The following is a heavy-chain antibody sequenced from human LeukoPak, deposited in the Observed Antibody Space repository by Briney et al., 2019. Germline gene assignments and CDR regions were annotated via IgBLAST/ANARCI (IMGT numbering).Heavy chain of an antibody. D-gene: IGHD2-2*01. CDR3: SRDQRYCSSSSCPWEPFDY. Sequence: GGSLRLSCAASGFSFSGFSMNWVRQAPGKGLEWVSSITSSSHQIHYADSVKGRFTISRDNAKNPLYLQMNSLRAEDTAVYYCSRDQRYCSSSSCPWEPFDYWGQGTLVTVSS. V-gene: IGHV3-21*01. CDR2: ITSSSHQI. J-gene: IGHJ4*02. CDR1: GFSFSGFS.